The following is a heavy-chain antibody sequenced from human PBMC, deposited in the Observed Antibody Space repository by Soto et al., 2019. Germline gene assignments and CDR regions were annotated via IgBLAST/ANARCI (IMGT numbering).Heavy chain of an antibody. Sequence: LRLSCASTGFTFSSYNIHWVRQAPGKGLEWVAVIWYDGSNKYYADFVKGRFTISRDNSKNTLYLQMNSLRAEDTAVYYCARDLDSSSAYFDYWGQGTLVTVSS. J-gene: IGHJ4*02. D-gene: IGHD6-6*01. CDR2: IWYDGSNK. CDR3: ARDLDSSSAYFDY. CDR1: GFTFSSYN. V-gene: IGHV3-33*01.